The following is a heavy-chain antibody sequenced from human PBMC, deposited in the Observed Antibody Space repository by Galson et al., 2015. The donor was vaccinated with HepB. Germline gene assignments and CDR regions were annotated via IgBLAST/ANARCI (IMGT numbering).Heavy chain of an antibody. CDR1: GFSFSSYA. D-gene: IGHD1-20*01. CDR3: ARDMSSYNWKGWVWDLVSFDI. J-gene: IGHJ3*02. V-gene: IGHV3-30*04. Sequence: SLRLSCAASGFSFSSYAIHWVRQAPGKGLEWLAVISYDGNKKSYADSVKGRFTISRDNSKNTVFLQMNSLRAEDTAIYYSARDMSSYNWKGWVWDLVSFDIWGQGTAVTVSS. CDR2: ISYDGNKK.